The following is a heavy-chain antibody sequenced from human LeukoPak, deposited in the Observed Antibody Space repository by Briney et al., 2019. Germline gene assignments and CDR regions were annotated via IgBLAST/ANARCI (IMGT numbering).Heavy chain of an antibody. J-gene: IGHJ4*02. CDR3: TRYNNDHFDY. CDR1: GFTFVGYG. CDR2: IAYDGSRA. V-gene: IGHV3-33*01. Sequence: GGSLRLSCAGSGFTFVGYGMHGFPQTPGKGRGWVAVIAYDGSRAFYADSVKGRFTISRDNSKNTMSVQMDDLRAEDTAVYYCTRYNNDHFDYWGQGTLVTVSS. D-gene: IGHD1-14*01.